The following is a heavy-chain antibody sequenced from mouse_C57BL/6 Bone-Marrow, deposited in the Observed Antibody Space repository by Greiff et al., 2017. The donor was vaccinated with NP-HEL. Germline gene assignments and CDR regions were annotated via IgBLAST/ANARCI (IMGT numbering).Heavy chain of an antibody. V-gene: IGHV1-39*01. CDR1: GYSFTDYN. J-gene: IGHJ4*01. Sequence: EVKLMESGPELVKPGASVKISCKASGYSFTDYNMNWVKQSNGKSLEWIGVINPNYGTTSYNQKFKGKATLTVDQSSRTAYMQLNSLTSEDSAVYYCARSEYYGSKGYAMDYWGQGTSVTVSS. D-gene: IGHD1-1*01. CDR3: ARSEYYGSKGYAMDY. CDR2: INPNYGTT.